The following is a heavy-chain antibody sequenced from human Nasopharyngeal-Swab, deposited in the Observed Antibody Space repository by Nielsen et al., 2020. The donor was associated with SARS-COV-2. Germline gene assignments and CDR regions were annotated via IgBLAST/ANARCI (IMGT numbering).Heavy chain of an antibody. CDR1: GYIFSDYA. V-gene: IGHV1-69*04. Sequence: SVKVSCKNSGYIFSDYAINWVRQAPGQGLEWMGKIMPILGTTNYAQKFQGRLTITADKFTNTAYMELPSLRSEDTAIYYCARGSFHGDGRLDYWGQGTLVTVSS. CDR3: ARGSFHGDGRLDY. J-gene: IGHJ4*02. CDR2: IMPILGTT. D-gene: IGHD4-17*01.